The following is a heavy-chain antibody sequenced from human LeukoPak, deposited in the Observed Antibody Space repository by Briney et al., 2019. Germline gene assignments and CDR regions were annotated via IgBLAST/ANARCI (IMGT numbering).Heavy chain of an antibody. V-gene: IGHV3-21*01. J-gene: IGHJ4*02. Sequence: GVLRLSCAASGFSFSRYDMNWVRQAPGKGLEWVSSISGSSTYIYYADSVKGRFTISRDNAKKSLYLQMNSLRVEDTAVYYCARDLGSGSYSLDYWGQGTLLTVSS. D-gene: IGHD3-10*01. CDR1: GFSFSRYD. CDR2: ISGSSTYI. CDR3: ARDLGSGSYSLDY.